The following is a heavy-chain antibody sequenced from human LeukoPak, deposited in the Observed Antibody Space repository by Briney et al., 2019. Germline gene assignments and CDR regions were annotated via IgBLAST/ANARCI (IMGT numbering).Heavy chain of an antibody. CDR2: IYNSGST. Sequence: PSETLSLTCTVFGGSISTYYWSWIRQPPGKGLEWIGYIYNSGSTNYNPSLKSRVTISVDTSKNKFSLKLSSVTAADTAVYYCARGGYSYGYDDDFDYWGQGTLVTVSS. J-gene: IGHJ4*02. CDR1: GGSISTYY. V-gene: IGHV4-59*01. D-gene: IGHD5-18*01. CDR3: ARGGYSYGYDDDFDY.